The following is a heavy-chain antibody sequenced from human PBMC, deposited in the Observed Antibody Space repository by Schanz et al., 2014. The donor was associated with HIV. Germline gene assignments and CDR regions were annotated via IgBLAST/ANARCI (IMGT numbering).Heavy chain of an antibody. Sequence: VQLVESGGGLVQPGRSLRLSCAASGFRFGDYAMHWIRQHPGKGLEWIGYIYYSVNTKYNPSLKSRVTIAVDTSKNQFSLKLTSVTAADTAMYFCARATREVTAAIYYYGMDVWGQGTTVTVSS. D-gene: IGHD2-2*01. CDR2: IYYSVNT. V-gene: IGHV4-31*02. CDR1: GFRFGDYA. J-gene: IGHJ6*02. CDR3: ARATREVTAAIYYYGMDV.